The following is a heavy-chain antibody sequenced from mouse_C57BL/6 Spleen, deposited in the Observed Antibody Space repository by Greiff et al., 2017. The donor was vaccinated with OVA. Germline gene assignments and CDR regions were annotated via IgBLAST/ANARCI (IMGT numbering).Heavy chain of an antibody. V-gene: IGHV1-85*01. CDR2: IYPRDGST. CDR1: GYTFTSYD. Sequence: VKLVESGPELVKPGASVKLSCKASGYTFTSYDINWVKQRPGQGLEWIGWIYPRDGSTKYNEKFKGKATLTVDTSSSTAYMELHSLTSEDSAVYFCAVPQAYYSTYAMDYWGQGTSVTVSS. D-gene: IGHD2-5*01. CDR3: AVPQAYYSTYAMDY. J-gene: IGHJ4*01.